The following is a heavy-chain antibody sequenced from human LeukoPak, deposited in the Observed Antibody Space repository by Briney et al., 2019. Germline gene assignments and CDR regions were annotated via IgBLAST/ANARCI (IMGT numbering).Heavy chain of an antibody. CDR1: RYTFTGYY. CDR3: ARSRSYYDFWSGSDDAFDI. D-gene: IGHD3-3*01. V-gene: IGHV1-2*02. J-gene: IGHJ3*02. Sequence: GASVKVSCKASRYTFTGYYMHWVRQAPGQGLEWMGWINPNSGGTNYAQKFQGRVTMTRDTSISTAYMELSRLRSDDTAVYYCARSRSYYDFWSGSDDAFDIWGQGTMVTVSS. CDR2: INPNSGGT.